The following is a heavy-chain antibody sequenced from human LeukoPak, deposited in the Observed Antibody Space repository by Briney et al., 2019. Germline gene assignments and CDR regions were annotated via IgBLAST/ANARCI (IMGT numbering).Heavy chain of an antibody. CDR3: AKGGKWDVTPFDY. D-gene: IGHD1-26*01. CDR1: GFTVSAYA. V-gene: IGHV3-23*01. J-gene: IGHJ4*02. Sequence: QSGVSLRLSCAASGFTVSAYAMAWVRQAPGKGLEWVSTIYDDNTYYADSVKGRFAISTDNSKNTLYLQMNSLRVEDTAVYYCAKGGKWDVTPFDYWGQGTLVTVSS. CDR2: IYDDNT.